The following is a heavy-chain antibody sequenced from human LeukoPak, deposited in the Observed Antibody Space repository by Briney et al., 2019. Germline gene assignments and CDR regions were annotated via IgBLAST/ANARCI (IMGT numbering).Heavy chain of an antibody. V-gene: IGHV4-59*01. CDR1: GGSFSGYY. CDR3: ARGSRYSPYYYYYGMDV. J-gene: IGHJ6*02. Sequence: PSETLSLTCAVYGGSFSGYYWSWIRQPPGKGLEWIGYIYYSESTNYNPSLKSRVTISVDTSKNQFSLKLSSVTAADTAVYYCARGSRYSPYYYYYGMDVWGQGTTVTVSS. D-gene: IGHD5-18*01. CDR2: IYYSEST.